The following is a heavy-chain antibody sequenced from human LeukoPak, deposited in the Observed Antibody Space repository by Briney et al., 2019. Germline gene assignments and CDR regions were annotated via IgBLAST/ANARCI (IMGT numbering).Heavy chain of an antibody. V-gene: IGHV3-74*01. CDR2: INPNGITT. CDR3: AKVTSLGFFDY. J-gene: IGHJ4*02. CDR1: GFIFRNYW. D-gene: IGHD2-2*01. Sequence: GGSLRLSCAASGFIFRNYWMHWVRQAPGKGLVWVARINPNGITTTYTDSVKGRFTISRDNAKNTLYLQMNSLRAEDTAVYYCAKVTSLGFFDYWGQGTLVTVSS.